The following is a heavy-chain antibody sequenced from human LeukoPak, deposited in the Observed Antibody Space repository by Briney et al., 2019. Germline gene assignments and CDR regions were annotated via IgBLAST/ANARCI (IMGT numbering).Heavy chain of an antibody. CDR3: AKDPSRKLRLDAFDI. J-gene: IGHJ3*02. D-gene: IGHD3-16*01. V-gene: IGHV3-53*01. CDR1: GFTVSRNY. Sequence: GGSLRLSCAVSGFTVSRNYMSWVRQAPGKGLEWVSVIYSGGSTDYADSVKGRFTISRDNSKNTLYLQMNSLRAEDTAVYYCAKDPSRKLRLDAFDIWGQGTMVTVSS. CDR2: IYSGGST.